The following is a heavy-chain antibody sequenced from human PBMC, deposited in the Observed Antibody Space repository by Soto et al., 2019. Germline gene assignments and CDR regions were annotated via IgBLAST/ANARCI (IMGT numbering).Heavy chain of an antibody. Sequence: SETLSLTCAVYGGSFSGYYWSWIRQPPGKGLEWIGEINHSGSTNYNPSLKSRVTISVDTSKNQFSLKLSSVTAADTAVYYCARARSGYSYGYRLDPWGQGTLVTVSS. CDR1: GGSFSGYY. CDR2: INHSGST. V-gene: IGHV4-34*01. CDR3: ARARSGYSYGYRLDP. D-gene: IGHD5-18*01. J-gene: IGHJ5*02.